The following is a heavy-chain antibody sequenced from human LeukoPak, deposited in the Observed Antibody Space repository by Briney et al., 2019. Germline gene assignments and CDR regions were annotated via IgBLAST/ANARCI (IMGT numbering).Heavy chain of an antibody. CDR1: GYSISSGYY. CDR2: IYHSGST. V-gene: IGHV4-38-2*02. J-gene: IGHJ3*02. CDR3: ARARDGSAFDI. Sequence: SETLSLTCTVSGYSISSGYYWGWIRQPPGKGLEWIGSIYHSGSTYYNPSLKSRVTISVDTSKNQFSLKLSSVTAADTAVYYCARARDGSAFDIWGQGTMVTVSS. D-gene: IGHD2-2*03.